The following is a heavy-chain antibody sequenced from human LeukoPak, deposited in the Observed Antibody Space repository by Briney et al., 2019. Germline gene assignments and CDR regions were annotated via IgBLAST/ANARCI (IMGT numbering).Heavy chain of an antibody. V-gene: IGHV3-11*01. CDR1: GFTFSDYY. CDR2: ISSSGSTR. Sequence: GGSLRLSCAASGFTFSDYYMSWIRQAPGKGLEWVSYISSSGSTRYYADSVKGRFTISRDNAKNSLYLQMNSLRAEDTAVYYCARHLVDGYRNSYNYYGMDVWGQGTTVTVSS. J-gene: IGHJ6*02. CDR3: ARHLVDGYRNSYNYYGMDV. D-gene: IGHD5-24*01.